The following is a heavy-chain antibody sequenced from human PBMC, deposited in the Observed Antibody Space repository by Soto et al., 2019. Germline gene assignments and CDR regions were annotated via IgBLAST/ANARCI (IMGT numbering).Heavy chain of an antibody. CDR2: MNPNSGNT. Sequence: QVQLVQSGAEVKKPGASVKVSCKASGYTFTSYDINWVRQATGQGLEWMGWMNPNSGNTGYAQKFQGRVTMTRNTSIGTAYRELSSLRSEDTAVYYCARCPYNWSEPRWFDHWGQGTLVTVSS. V-gene: IGHV1-8*01. D-gene: IGHD1-20*01. CDR3: ARCPYNWSEPRWFDH. J-gene: IGHJ5*02. CDR1: GYTFTSYD.